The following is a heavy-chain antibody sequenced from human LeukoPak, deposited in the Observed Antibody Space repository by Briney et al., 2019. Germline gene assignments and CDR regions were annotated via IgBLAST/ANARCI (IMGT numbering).Heavy chain of an antibody. CDR1: GFTFSSFS. Sequence: GSLRLSCAASGFTFSSFSMNWVRQAPGKGLEWVSTLSTSGAATYYADSVKGRFTISRDNSKNTLYLQMNSLRAEDTAVYYCAKEVSYYYGDYFDYWGQGTLVTVSS. J-gene: IGHJ4*02. CDR3: AKEVSYYYGDYFDY. V-gene: IGHV3-23*01. D-gene: IGHD3-10*01. CDR2: LSTSGAAT.